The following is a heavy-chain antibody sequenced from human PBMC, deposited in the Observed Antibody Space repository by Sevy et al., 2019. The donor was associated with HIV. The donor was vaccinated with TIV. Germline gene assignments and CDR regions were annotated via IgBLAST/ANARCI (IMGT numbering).Heavy chain of an antibody. D-gene: IGHD3-10*01. J-gene: IGHJ4*02. CDR3: ASPLPFYYGSGSEEFDY. V-gene: IGHV3-48*01. Sequence: GGSLRLSCAASGLTFSTYSMNWVRQAPGKGLEWVSYISSSSSTIYYADSVKGRFTISRDNAKKSLYLQMNSLRAEDTAVYYCASPLPFYYGSGSEEFDYWGRGTLVTVSS. CDR1: GLTFSTYS. CDR2: ISSSSSTI.